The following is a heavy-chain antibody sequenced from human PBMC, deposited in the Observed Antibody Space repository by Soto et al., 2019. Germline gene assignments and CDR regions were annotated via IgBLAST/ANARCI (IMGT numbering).Heavy chain of an antibody. J-gene: IGHJ6*03. CDR2: IGTAGDT. D-gene: IGHD3-3*01. Sequence: GGSLRLSCAASGFTFSSYDMHWVRQATGKGLEWVSAIGTAGDTYYPGSVKGRFTISRENAKNSLYLQMNSLRAGDTAVYYCARGPYYDFWSGSAYYYMDVWGKGTTVTVSS. V-gene: IGHV3-13*01. CDR1: GFTFSSYD. CDR3: ARGPYYDFWSGSAYYYMDV.